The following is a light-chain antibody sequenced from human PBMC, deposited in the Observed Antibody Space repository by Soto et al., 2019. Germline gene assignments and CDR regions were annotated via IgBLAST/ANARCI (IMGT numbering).Light chain of an antibody. CDR3: QQRHWPWT. Sequence: IVLTQSPATLSLSPGESATLSCRASHSVGSWLAWYQQKPGQPPRLLIYDVSNRATGIPARFSGSGSGTDFTLTISSLDPEDFAVYYCQQRHWPWTFGQGTTVEVK. CDR2: DVS. J-gene: IGKJ1*01. CDR1: HSVGSW. V-gene: IGKV3-11*01.